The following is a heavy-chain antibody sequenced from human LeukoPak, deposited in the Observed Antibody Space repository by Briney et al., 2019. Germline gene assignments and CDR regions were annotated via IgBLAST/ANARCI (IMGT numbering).Heavy chain of an antibody. CDR1: GFTFSSYG. D-gene: IGHD3-22*01. V-gene: IGHV3-33*06. Sequence: PGGSLRLSCAASGFTFSSYGMHWVRQAPGKGLEWVAVIWYGGSNKYYADSVKGRFTISRDNSKNTLYLQMNSLRAEDTAVYYCAKEAYYDSSGYYSWGQGTLVTVSS. CDR2: IWYGGSNK. J-gene: IGHJ4*02. CDR3: AKEAYYDSSGYYS.